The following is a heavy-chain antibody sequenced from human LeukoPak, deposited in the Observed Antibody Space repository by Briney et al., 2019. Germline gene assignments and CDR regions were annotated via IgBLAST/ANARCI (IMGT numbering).Heavy chain of an antibody. V-gene: IGHV3-20*04. Sequence: GGSLRLSCAASGFTFDDYGMSWVRQAPGKGLEWVSGINWNGGSTGYADSVKGRFTISRDNARDSLYLQMNSLRDDDTSVYFCARDASALYWGRGTLVTVSS. D-gene: IGHD6-19*01. J-gene: IGHJ4*02. CDR2: INWNGGST. CDR3: ARDASALY. CDR1: GFTFDDYG.